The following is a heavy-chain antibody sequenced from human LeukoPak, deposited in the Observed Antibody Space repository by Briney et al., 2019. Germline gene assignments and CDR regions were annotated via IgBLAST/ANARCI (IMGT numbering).Heavy chain of an antibody. CDR1: GGSISSGSYY. V-gene: IGHV4-61*01. J-gene: IGHJ5*02. Sequence: TSETLSLTCTVSGGSISSGSYYWSWIRQPPGKGLEWIGYIYYSGSTNYNPSLKSRVTISVDTSKNQFSLKLTSVTAADTAVYYCARDSGSSTHDPWGQGTLVTVSS. CDR3: ARDSGSSTHDP. D-gene: IGHD2-2*01. CDR2: IYYSGST.